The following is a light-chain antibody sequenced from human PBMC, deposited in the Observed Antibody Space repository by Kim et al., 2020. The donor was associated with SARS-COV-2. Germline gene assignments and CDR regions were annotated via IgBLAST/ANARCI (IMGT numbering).Light chain of an antibody. J-gene: IGKJ2*01. CDR3: QQSYSTPYT. CDR1: QSISSY. V-gene: IGKV1-39*01. CDR2: AAS. Sequence: DIQMTQSPSSLSASVGDRVTITCRASQSISSYLNWYQQKPGKDPKLLIYAASSLQSGVPSRFSGSGSGTDFTLTISSLQPEDFATYYCQQSYSTPYTCGQVTKLEI.